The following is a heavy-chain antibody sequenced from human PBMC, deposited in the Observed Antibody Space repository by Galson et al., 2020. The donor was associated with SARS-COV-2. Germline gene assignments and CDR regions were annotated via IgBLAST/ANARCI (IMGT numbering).Heavy chain of an antibody. J-gene: IGHJ4*02. CDR1: GFTFNTYA. D-gene: IGHD4-17*01. Sequence: GGSLRLSCAASGFTFNTYAVHWFRQAPGKGLDWVAVISYDGTNKYYAESVKGRFTISRDNSRNTLSLQMSSLRAEDTAVYYCARGTTVTTNGPSDFWGQGTLVTVS. CDR2: ISYDGTNK. CDR3: ARGTTVTTNGPSDF. V-gene: IGHV3-30-3*01.